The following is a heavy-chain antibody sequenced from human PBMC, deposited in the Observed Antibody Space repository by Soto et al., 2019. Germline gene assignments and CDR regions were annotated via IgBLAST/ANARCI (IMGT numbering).Heavy chain of an antibody. CDR2: IIPMFGTT. Sequence: QVQMVQSGAEVKKPGSSVKVSCKASGGTFTTYPFNWVRQAPGQGLEWMGGIIPMFGTTNYAQKFQGRFTITADEPTSTAYMQLSSLRSEHTAMYYCARQFTDGDYHYWCQGTLVTVSS. D-gene: IGHD4-17*01. V-gene: IGHV1-69*01. J-gene: IGHJ4*02. CDR3: ARQFTDGDYHY. CDR1: GGTFTTYP.